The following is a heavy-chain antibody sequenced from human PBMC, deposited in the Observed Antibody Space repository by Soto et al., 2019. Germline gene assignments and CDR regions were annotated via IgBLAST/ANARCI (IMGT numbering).Heavy chain of an antibody. Sequence: GGSLRLSCAASGFTFSSYAMSWVRQAPGKGLEWVSAISGSGGSTYYADSVKGRFTISRDNSKNTLYLQMNSLRAEDTAVYYCAKASGSWYLYSWFDPWGQGTLVTVSS. V-gene: IGHV3-23*01. CDR2: ISGSGGST. CDR3: AKASGSWYLYSWFDP. D-gene: IGHD6-13*01. CDR1: GFTFSSYA. J-gene: IGHJ5*02.